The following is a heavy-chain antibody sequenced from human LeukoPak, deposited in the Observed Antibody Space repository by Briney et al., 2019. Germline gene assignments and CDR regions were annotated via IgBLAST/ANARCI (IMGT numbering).Heavy chain of an antibody. CDR3: ARDFRSGWPPV. CDR2: IYYSGST. CDR1: GGPISSYY. D-gene: IGHD6-19*01. V-gene: IGHV4-59*01. Sequence: SETLSLTCTVSGGPISSYYWSWIRQPPGKGLEWIGYIYYSGSTNYNPSLKSRVTISVDTSKNQFSLKLSSVTAADTAVYYCARDFRSGWPPVWGQGTLVTASS. J-gene: IGHJ4*02.